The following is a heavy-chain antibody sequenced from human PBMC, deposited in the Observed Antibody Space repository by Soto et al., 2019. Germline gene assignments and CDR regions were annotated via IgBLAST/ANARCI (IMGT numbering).Heavy chain of an antibody. D-gene: IGHD3-3*01. Sequence: EVQLVESGGGLVQPGGSLRLSCAASGFTVTSNYMAWVRQAPGKGLEWVSLIYSGGNRYYAESGRVRFIISRDISTNTLYLQMYSLRVDDTAVYFCARNPFGVLGDNVVLWGQGTLVTVTP. CDR1: GFTVTSNY. CDR2: IYSGGNR. CDR3: ARNPFGVLGDNVVL. J-gene: IGHJ4*02. V-gene: IGHV3-53*01.